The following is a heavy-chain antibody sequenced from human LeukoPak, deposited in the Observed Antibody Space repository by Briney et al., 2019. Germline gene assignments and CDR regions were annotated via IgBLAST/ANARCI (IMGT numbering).Heavy chain of an antibody. J-gene: IGHJ4*02. Sequence: GESLKISCKGSGYSFTSYWIGWVRQMPGKGLEWKGIIYPGDSDTRYSPSFQGQVTISADKSISTAYLQWSSLKASDTAMYYCARQGYSSGWYVIYYFDYWGQGTLVTVSS. CDR3: ARQGYSSGWYVIYYFDY. CDR1: GYSFTSYW. D-gene: IGHD6-19*01. V-gene: IGHV5-51*01. CDR2: IYPGDSDT.